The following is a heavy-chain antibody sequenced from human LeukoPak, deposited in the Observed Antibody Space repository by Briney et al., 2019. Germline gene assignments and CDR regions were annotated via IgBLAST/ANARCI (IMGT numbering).Heavy chain of an antibody. J-gene: IGHJ4*02. Sequence: GGSLRLSCAASGFTFDDYAMHWVRQAPGKGLEWVSGISWNSGSIGYADSVKGRFTISRDNGKNSLYLQMDGLRPEDTAVYYCARRGDTPMIGDYWGQGTLVTVSS. CDR3: ARRGDTPMIGDY. V-gene: IGHV3-9*01. D-gene: IGHD5-18*01. CDR2: ISWNSGSI. CDR1: GFTFDDYA.